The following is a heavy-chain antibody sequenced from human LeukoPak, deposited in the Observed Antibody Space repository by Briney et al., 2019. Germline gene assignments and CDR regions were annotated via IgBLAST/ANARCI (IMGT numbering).Heavy chain of an antibody. CDR3: ARVVAVAGADY. Sequence: GGSLRLSCAASGFNFSSYSMNWVRQAPGKGLEWVPSISSSSSYIYYADSVKGRFTISRDNAKNSLYLQMSSLRAEDTAVYYCARVVAVAGADYWGQGTLVTVSS. CDR2: ISSSSSYI. J-gene: IGHJ4*02. V-gene: IGHV3-21*01. CDR1: GFNFSSYS. D-gene: IGHD6-19*01.